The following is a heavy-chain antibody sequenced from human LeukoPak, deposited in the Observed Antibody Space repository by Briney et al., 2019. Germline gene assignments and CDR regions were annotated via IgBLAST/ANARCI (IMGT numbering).Heavy chain of an antibody. D-gene: IGHD1/OR15-1a*01. CDR3: ARDPFEQRIAFDI. CDR2: IYTGGSA. CDR1: GGSISSYY. J-gene: IGHJ3*02. Sequence: SETLSLTCTVSGGSISSYYGSWSLQPAGKGLQWRGRIYTGGSANYNPSLNGRVTMSVDTSKNQFSLKLSSVTAADTAVYYCARDPFEQRIAFDIWGQGTMVTVSS. V-gene: IGHV4-4*07.